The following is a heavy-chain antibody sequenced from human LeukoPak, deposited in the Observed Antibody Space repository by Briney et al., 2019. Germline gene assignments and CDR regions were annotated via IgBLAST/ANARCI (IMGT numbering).Heavy chain of an antibody. CDR1: GFTFSSYG. CDR3: AKDTGYSSSWYGEYFQH. V-gene: IGHV3-30*18. CDR2: ISYDGSNK. Sequence: GGSLRLSCAASGFTFSSYGMHWVRQAPGKGLEWVAVISYDGSNKYYADSVKGRFTISRDNSKNTLYLQMNSLRAEDTAVYYCAKDTGYSSSWYGEYFQHWGQGTLVTVSS. D-gene: IGHD6-13*01. J-gene: IGHJ1*01.